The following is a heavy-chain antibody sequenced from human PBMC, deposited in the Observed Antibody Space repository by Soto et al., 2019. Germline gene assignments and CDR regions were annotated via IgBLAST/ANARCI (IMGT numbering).Heavy chain of an antibody. J-gene: IGHJ3*02. CDR1: GFTFSSYA. CDR3: AKAYSMTIFGVVIENTGDGFDI. CDR2: IRGSGGST. V-gene: IGHV3-23*01. Sequence: EVQLLESGGGLVQPGGSLRLSCAASGFTFSSYAMSWVRQAPGKGLEWVSSIRGSGGSTNYADSVKGRFTISRDNSKNTLYLRMNSLRVEDTAVYYCAKAYSMTIFGVVIENTGDGFDIWGQGTMVTVSS. D-gene: IGHD3-3*01.